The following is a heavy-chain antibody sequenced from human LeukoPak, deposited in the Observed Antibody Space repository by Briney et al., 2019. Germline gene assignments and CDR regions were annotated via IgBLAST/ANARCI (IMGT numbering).Heavy chain of an antibody. D-gene: IGHD1-14*01. J-gene: IGHJ4*02. CDR1: RFTFSSYG. V-gene: IGHV3-23*01. CDR2: ISASGGNT. CDR3: ARDNRNPLFDH. Sequence: PGGSLRLSCAASRFTFSSYGMSWVRQSPGKGLQWVSSISASGGNTYYADSVKGRFTISRDNSNNTVYVQMNSLRDEDTAVYYCARDNRNPLFDHWGQGMLVTVSS.